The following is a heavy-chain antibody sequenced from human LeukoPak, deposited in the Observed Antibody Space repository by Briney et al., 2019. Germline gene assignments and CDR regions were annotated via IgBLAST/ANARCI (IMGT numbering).Heavy chain of an antibody. V-gene: IGHV3-30*18. Sequence: GGSLRLSCAASGFTFSSYGMHWVRQAPGKGLEWVAVISYDGSNKYYADSVKGRFTISRDNSKSTLYLQMNSLRAEDTAVYYCAKDGPDYFDYWGQGTLVTVSS. CDR3: AKDGPDYFDY. J-gene: IGHJ4*02. CDR1: GFTFSSYG. CDR2: ISYDGSNK.